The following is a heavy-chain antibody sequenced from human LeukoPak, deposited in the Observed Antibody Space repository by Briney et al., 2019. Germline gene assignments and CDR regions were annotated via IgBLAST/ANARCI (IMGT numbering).Heavy chain of an antibody. J-gene: IGHJ3*02. CDR1: RYTFTGYY. Sequence: GASVKVSCKASRYTFTGYYMHWVRQAPGQGLEWMGWINPNSGGTNYAQKFQGRVTMTRDTSISTAYMELSRLRSDDTAVYYCARQYQLLGGDAFDIWGQGTMVTVSS. CDR3: ARQYQLLGGDAFDI. CDR2: INPNSGGT. V-gene: IGHV1-2*02. D-gene: IGHD2-2*01.